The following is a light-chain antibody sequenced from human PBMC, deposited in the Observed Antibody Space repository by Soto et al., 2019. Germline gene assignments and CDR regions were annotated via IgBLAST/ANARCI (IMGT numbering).Light chain of an antibody. J-gene: IGKJ4*01. CDR1: QRVSSSS. Sequence: EIVLTQSPGTLSLSPGERATLSCRASQRVSSSSFAWYQQKPGQAPRLLIYGASSRATGIPDRFSGSRSGTDFTFTISRLEHEDFAVYYCHQYGSSPLTFGGGTKVEIK. CDR2: GAS. V-gene: IGKV3-20*01. CDR3: HQYGSSPLT.